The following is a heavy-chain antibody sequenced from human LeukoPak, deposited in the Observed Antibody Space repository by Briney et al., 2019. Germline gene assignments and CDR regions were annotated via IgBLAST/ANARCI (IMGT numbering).Heavy chain of an antibody. D-gene: IGHD1-26*01. V-gene: IGHV3-30*18. CDR1: RFSFRNYG. Sequence: GGSLRLSCAASRFSFRNYGMHWVRQAPGKGLEWVAVISYAGSNIAYADSVKGRFTISRDNSKNTLYLQMNSLRPEDTAVYHCAKEWPWENYYYGMNVWGQGTTVTVSS. CDR2: ISYAGSNI. J-gene: IGHJ6*02. CDR3: AKEWPWENYYYGMNV.